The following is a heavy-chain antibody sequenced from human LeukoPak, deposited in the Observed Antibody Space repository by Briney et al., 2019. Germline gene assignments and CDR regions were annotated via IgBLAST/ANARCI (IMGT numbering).Heavy chain of an antibody. CDR2: IRSSSSYI. CDR1: GFTFSSYS. CDR3: AKSVYDRYYGSGSYGTYYFDY. J-gene: IGHJ4*02. V-gene: IGHV3-21*01. Sequence: KPGGSLRLSCAASGFTFSSYSMNWVRQAPGKGLEWVSFIRSSSSYIYYADSVKGRFTISRDNAKNSLYLQMNSLRAEDTAVYYCAKSVYDRYYGSGSYGTYYFDYWGQGTLVTVPS. D-gene: IGHD3-10*01.